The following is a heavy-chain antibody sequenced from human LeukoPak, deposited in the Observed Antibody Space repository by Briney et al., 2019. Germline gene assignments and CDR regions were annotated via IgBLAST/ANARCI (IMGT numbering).Heavy chain of an antibody. CDR3: ARERSEDIVVVPAATYYYYYYMDV. D-gene: IGHD2-2*01. CDR2: IYYSGST. Sequence: SETLSLTCTVSGGSISSGGYYWSWVRQHPGKGLEWIGYIYYSGSTYYNPSLKSRVTISVDTSKNQFSLKLSSVTAADTAVYYCARERSEDIVVVPAATYYYYYYMDVRGKGTTVTVSS. J-gene: IGHJ6*03. V-gene: IGHV4-31*03. CDR1: GGSISSGGYY.